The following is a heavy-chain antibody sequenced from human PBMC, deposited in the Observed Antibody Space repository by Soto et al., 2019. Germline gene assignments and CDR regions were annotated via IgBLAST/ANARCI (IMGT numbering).Heavy chain of an antibody. V-gene: IGHV4-59*01. CDR1: GASISRYY. J-gene: IGHJ4*02. Sequence: PSETLSLTCTVSGASISRYYWSWIRQSPGKGLEWIGYIYNSGSTNYNPSLKSRVTISVDTSKNQFSLKLSSVTAADTAVYYCARGGWKLFDYWGQGTLVTVSS. CDR2: IYNSGST. D-gene: IGHD6-19*01. CDR3: ARGGWKLFDY.